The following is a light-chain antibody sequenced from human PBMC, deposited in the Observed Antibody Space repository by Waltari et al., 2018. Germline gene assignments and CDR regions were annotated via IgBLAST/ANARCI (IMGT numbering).Light chain of an antibody. Sequence: ETVMTQSPATLSVSPGERATLSCRASQIGSTNLAWYQQKPGQAPRLLIYSASIRAAAIPARFSGSGSGTEFTLTITALQSEDFAVYFCQQYHNWPPRLTFGGGTKVEIK. CDR3: QQYHNWPPRLT. V-gene: IGKV3-15*01. J-gene: IGKJ4*01. CDR2: SAS. CDR1: QIGSTN.